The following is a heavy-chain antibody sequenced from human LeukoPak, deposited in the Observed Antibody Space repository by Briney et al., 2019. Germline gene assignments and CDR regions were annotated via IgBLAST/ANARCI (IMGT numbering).Heavy chain of an antibody. CDR1: GFSLNTRGVG. CDR2: IYWDDDR. V-gene: IGHV2-5*02. J-gene: IGHJ4*02. D-gene: IGHD3-22*01. Sequence: SGPTLVNTTQTLTLTCTFSGFSLNTRGVGVGWIRQPPGRALEWLALIYWDDDRRYSPSPKSRLTITKDTSKNQVVLTITNMDPVDTATYFCAHRKNYYDSSVFDNWGQGTLVTVSS. CDR3: AHRKNYYDSSVFDN.